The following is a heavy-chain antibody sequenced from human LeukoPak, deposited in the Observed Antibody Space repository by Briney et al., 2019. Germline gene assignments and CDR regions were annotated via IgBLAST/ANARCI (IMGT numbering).Heavy chain of an antibody. Sequence: GGSLRLSCAASGFTFSSYSMNWVRQAPGKGLEWVSSISSSSSYIYYADSGKGRFTSSRDNAKNSLYLQMNSLRAEDTAVYYCARDLSLGELSRWGQGTLVTVPS. CDR3: ARDLSLGELSR. V-gene: IGHV3-21*01. D-gene: IGHD3-16*02. J-gene: IGHJ4*02. CDR2: ISSSSSYI. CDR1: GFTFSSYS.